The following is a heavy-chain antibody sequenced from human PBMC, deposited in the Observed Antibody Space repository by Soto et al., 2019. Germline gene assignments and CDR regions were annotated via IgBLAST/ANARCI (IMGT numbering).Heavy chain of an antibody. CDR3: AREPSCSSEFDY. V-gene: IGHV3-7*01. CDR1: GFTFSSYW. CDR2: IKQDGSEK. D-gene: IGHD6-13*01. Sequence: GGSLRLSCVASGFTFSSYWMSWVRQAPGKGLEWVANIKQDGSEKYYVDSVKGRFTISRDNAKNSLYLQMNSLRAEDTAVYYCAREPSCSSEFDYWGK. J-gene: IGHJ4*02.